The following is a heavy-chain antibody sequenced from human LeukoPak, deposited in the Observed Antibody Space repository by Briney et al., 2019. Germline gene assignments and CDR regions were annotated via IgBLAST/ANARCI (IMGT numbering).Heavy chain of an antibody. CDR3: ARVIVEVPGAKVWFDP. CDR2: IYYSGST. V-gene: IGHV4-59*01. D-gene: IGHD2-2*01. J-gene: IGHJ5*02. Sequence: SETLSLTCTVSGGSISSYYWSWIRQPPGKGLEWIGYIYYSGSTNYNPSLKSRVTISVDTSKNQFSLKLSSVTAADTAVYYCARVIVEVPGAKVWFDPWGQGTLVTVSS. CDR1: GGSISSYY.